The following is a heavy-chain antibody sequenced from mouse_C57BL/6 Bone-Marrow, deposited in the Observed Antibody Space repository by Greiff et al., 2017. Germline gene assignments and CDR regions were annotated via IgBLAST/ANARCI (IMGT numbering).Heavy chain of an antibody. V-gene: IGHV5-4*01. J-gene: IGHJ3*01. Sequence: DVKLVESGGGLVKPGGSLKLSCAASGFTFSSYAMSWVRQTPEKRLEWVATISDGGSYTYYPDNVKGRFTISRDNAKNNLYLQMRHLKSEDTAMYYCARERDLDYGSRDWVAAWGQGTLVTVSA. CDR1: GFTFSSYA. D-gene: IGHD1-1*01. CDR3: ARERDLDYGSRDWVAA. CDR2: ISDGGSYT.